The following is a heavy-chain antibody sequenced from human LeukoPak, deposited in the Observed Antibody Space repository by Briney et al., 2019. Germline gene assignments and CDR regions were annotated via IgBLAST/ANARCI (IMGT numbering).Heavy chain of an antibody. CDR2: INPNSGGT. J-gene: IGHJ5*02. Sequence: ASVKVSCKASGYTFTGYYMHWVRQAPGQGLEWMGWINPNSGGTNYAQKFQGRVTMTRDTSISTAYMELSSLRSEDTAVYYCASKQTYYDFWSGYSYNWFDPWGQGTLVTVSS. D-gene: IGHD3-3*01. CDR3: ASKQTYYDFWSGYSYNWFDP. V-gene: IGHV1-2*02. CDR1: GYTFTGYY.